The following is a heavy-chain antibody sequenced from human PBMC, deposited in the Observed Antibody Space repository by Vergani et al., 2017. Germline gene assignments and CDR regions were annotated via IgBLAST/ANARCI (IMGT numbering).Heavy chain of an antibody. V-gene: IGHV1-18*04. Sequence: QVQLVQSGAEVKKPGASVKVSCKASGYTFTSYGISWVRQASGQGPEWMGWISAYNGNTNYAQKLQGRVTMTTDTSTSTAYMELRSLRSDDTAVYYCARDPDIVVVPAAPYYYYYYGMDVWGQGTTVTVSS. D-gene: IGHD2-2*01. CDR3: ARDPDIVVVPAAPYYYYYYGMDV. CDR1: GYTFTSYG. J-gene: IGHJ6*02. CDR2: ISAYNGNT.